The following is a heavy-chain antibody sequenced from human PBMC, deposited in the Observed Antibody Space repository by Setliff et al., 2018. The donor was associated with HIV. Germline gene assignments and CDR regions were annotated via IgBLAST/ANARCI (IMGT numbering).Heavy chain of an antibody. D-gene: IGHD2-15*01. CDR2: IYYSGST. Sequence: SETLSLTCTVSGGSISNSSSYWGWIRQPPGKRLEWIGSIYYSGSTYYNPSLKIRVTMSVDTSKNQFFLNLISVTAADTAVYYCARVVVVVQRYFDLWGRGTLVTVSS. J-gene: IGHJ2*01. V-gene: IGHV4-39*07. CDR1: GGSISNSSSY. CDR3: ARVVVVVQRYFDL.